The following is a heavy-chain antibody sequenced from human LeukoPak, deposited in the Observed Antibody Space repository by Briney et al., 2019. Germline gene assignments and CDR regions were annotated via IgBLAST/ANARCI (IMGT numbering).Heavy chain of an antibody. CDR2: INQDGSEK. CDR3: AREGGSSGWYDAFHI. J-gene: IGHJ3*02. V-gene: IGHV3-7*01. D-gene: IGHD6-19*01. Sequence: PGGSLRLSCAASGFTFSSYWMTWVRQAPGKGLEWVASINQDGSEKYYVDSVKGRFTFSRDNTKNLVYLQINSLRAEDTAVHYCAREGGSSGWYDAFHIWGQGTMVTVSS. CDR1: GFTFSSYW.